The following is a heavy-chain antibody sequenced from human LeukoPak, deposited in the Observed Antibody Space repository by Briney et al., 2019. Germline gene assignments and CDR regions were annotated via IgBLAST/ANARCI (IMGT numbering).Heavy chain of an antibody. CDR3: AKYRGDGYNYNIFDY. Sequence: GGSLRLSCAASGFTFSSYAMSWVRQAPGKGLEWVSAISGSGSSTYYADSVKGRSTISRDNSKNMLYLQMSSLRAEDTAVFYCAKYRGDGYNYNIFDYWGQGTLVTVSS. J-gene: IGHJ4*02. D-gene: IGHD5-24*01. V-gene: IGHV3-23*01. CDR1: GFTFSSYA. CDR2: ISGSGSST.